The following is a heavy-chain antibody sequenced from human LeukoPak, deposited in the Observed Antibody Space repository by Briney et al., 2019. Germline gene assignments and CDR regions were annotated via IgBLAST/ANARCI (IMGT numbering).Heavy chain of an antibody. CDR3: ARGFCSSTSCYTLFDY. V-gene: IGHV1-2*02. D-gene: IGHD2-2*02. CDR1: GYTFTGYY. Sequence: ASVKVSCKASGYTFTGYYMYWVRQAPGQGLEWMGWINPNSGVTDYAQKFQGRVTMTRDTSITTAYMELSRLKSDDTAVYYCARGFCSSTSCYTLFDYWGQGTLVTVSS. CDR2: INPNSGVT. J-gene: IGHJ4*02.